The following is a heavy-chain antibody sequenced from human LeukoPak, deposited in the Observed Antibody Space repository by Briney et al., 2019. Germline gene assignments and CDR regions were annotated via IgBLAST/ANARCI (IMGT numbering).Heavy chain of an antibody. V-gene: IGHV1-2*02. CDR1: GYTFTGYY. D-gene: IGHD2-2*01. CDR2: ISPNSGGT. J-gene: IGHJ3*02. Sequence: ASVKVSCKASGYTFTGYYLHWVRQAPGQGLEWMGWISPNSGGTKFAQKFQGRVTMTRDTSISTAYMELSGLRSDDTALFYCARGSIVEVPEASAFDIWGQGTLVTVSS. CDR3: ARGSIVEVPEASAFDI.